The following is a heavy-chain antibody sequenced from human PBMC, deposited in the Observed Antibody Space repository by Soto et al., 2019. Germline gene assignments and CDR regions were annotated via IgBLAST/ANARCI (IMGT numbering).Heavy chain of an antibody. J-gene: IGHJ6*03. Sequence: SETLSLTCAVYGGSFSGYYWSWIRQPPGKGLEWIGEINHSGSTNYNPSLKSRVTISVDTSKNQFSLKLSSVTAADTAVYYCARGLRRVRGSSSRGKPHAIRGGNMDVWGKGTTVTVSS. CDR1: GGSFSGYY. CDR3: ARGLRRVRGSSSRGKPHAIRGGNMDV. CDR2: INHSGST. D-gene: IGHD6-6*01. V-gene: IGHV4-34*01.